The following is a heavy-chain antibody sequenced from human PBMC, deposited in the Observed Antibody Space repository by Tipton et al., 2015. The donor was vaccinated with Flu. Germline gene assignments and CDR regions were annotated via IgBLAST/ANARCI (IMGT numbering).Heavy chain of an antibody. CDR3: ARRDYSNYVSEPKNWFDP. CDR1: GDSLRSYY. J-gene: IGHJ5*02. V-gene: IGHV4-59*08. Sequence: TLSLTCTVSGDSLRSYYWSWIRQSPGKGLEWIGQVYYSGTTNYNPSLKSRVTISVDTSKNNFSLRLTSVTAADTAVYYCARRDYSNYVSEPKNWFDPWGQGTLVTVSS. CDR2: VYYSGTT. D-gene: IGHD4-11*01.